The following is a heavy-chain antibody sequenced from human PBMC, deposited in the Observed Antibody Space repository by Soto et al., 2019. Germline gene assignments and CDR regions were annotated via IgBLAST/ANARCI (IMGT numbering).Heavy chain of an antibody. CDR1: GFTFSSYG. CDR3: ARAPPYYYYDSSGYYSFDY. CDR2: ISYDGSNK. J-gene: IGHJ4*02. Sequence: GGSLRLSCAASGFTFSSYGMHWVRQAPGKGLEWVAVISYDGSNKYYADSVKGRFTISRDNSTSTAYMELSSLRSEDTAVYYCARAPPYYYYDSSGYYSFDYWGQGTLVTVSS. D-gene: IGHD3-22*01. V-gene: IGHV3-30*03.